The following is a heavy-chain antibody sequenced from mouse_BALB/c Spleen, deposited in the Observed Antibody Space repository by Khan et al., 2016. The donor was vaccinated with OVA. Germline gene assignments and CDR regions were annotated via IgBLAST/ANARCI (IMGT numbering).Heavy chain of an antibody. Sequence: EVQLQESGTVLARPGASVKMSCKASGYSFITYWMHWVKQRPGQGLEWIGSIYLGNSDTSYNQKSKGKAKLTAVTSASTAYMELSSLTSEDSAVXYSTRWVRGFEYWGQGTTLTVSS. V-gene: IGHV1-5*01. CDR3: TRWVRGFEY. J-gene: IGHJ2*01. CDR1: GYSFITYW. CDR2: IYLGNSDT.